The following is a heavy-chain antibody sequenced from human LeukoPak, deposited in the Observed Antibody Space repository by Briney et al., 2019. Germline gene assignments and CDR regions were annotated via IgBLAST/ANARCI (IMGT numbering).Heavy chain of an antibody. CDR1: GFTFSSYA. V-gene: IGHV3-23*01. J-gene: IGHJ4*02. D-gene: IGHD5-18*01. Sequence: PGGSLRLSCAASGFTFSSYAMSWVRQAPRKGLEWVSAISGSGGSTYYADSVKGRFTISRDNSKNTLYLQMNSLRAEDTAVYYCAKSSGIQLWLYFDYWGQGTLVTVSS. CDR2: ISGSGGST. CDR3: AKSSGIQLWLYFDY.